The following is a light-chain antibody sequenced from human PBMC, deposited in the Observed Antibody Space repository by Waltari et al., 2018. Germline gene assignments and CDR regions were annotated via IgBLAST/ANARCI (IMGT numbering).Light chain of an antibody. V-gene: IGKV1-27*01. CDR2: AAS. CDR3: QNYNSAPRT. CDR1: QAINIY. J-gene: IGKJ1*01. Sequence: DIQMTQSPSSLSASVGDRFSITCRASQAINIYLAWYQQKPGKVPKLLIYAASTLQSGVPSRFSGSGSGTDFTLTISSLQPDDVATYYCQNYNSAPRTFGQGTKVEIK.